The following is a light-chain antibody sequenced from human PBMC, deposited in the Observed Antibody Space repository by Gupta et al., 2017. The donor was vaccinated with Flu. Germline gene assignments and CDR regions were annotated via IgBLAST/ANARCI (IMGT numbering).Light chain of an antibody. Sequence: EIVLRQYPASLSLSPGRRATPSCRASQSVSSYLTWSQQKPGQAPRLLIYDESNRATGIPARFSGSGSWTDFTPTISSLEPEDFAVYYCQQRSNWPPGWTFGQGTKVEIK. CDR3: QQRSNWPPGWT. CDR2: DES. CDR1: QSVSSY. V-gene: IGKV3-11*01. J-gene: IGKJ1*01.